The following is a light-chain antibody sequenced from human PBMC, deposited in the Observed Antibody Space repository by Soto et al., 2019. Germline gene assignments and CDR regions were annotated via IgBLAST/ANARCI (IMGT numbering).Light chain of an antibody. V-gene: IGKV3-20*01. Sequence: DIVFTPSPDTPNLTPGESATRSCSASQTVRNNYLAWYQPKPGQAPRLLIYHASSRATGIPDRFSGGGSGTDFTLTICRLEPEDLAVYYCQQFSSYPLTFGGGTKVDIK. CDR3: QQFSSYPLT. CDR2: HAS. J-gene: IGKJ4*01. CDR1: QTVRNNY.